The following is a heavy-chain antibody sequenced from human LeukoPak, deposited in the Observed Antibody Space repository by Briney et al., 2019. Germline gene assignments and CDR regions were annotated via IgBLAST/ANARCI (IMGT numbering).Heavy chain of an antibody. J-gene: IGHJ4*02. CDR1: GFTFSSYS. CDR2: ISSNSIYI. Sequence: PGGSLRLSCAASGFTFSSYSMNWVRQGPGKGLDWVSSISSNSIYIYYADSVKGRFTISRDNAKNSLFLQMNSLRAEDTAVYYCAREGGSTKYHFDYWGQGTLVTVSS. V-gene: IGHV3-21*01. D-gene: IGHD2-8*01. CDR3: AREGGSTKYHFDY.